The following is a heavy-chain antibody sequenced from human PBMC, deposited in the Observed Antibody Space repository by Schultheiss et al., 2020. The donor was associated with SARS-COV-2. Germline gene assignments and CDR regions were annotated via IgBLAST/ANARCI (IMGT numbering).Heavy chain of an antibody. D-gene: IGHD5-18*01. CDR2: ITSDGGHI. V-gene: IGHV3-9*01. CDR1: GFNFDDSG. CDR3: ASHRSGYSYGPDAFDI. Sequence: SLKISCAASGFNFDDSGLHWVRQGPGKGLEWVSGITSDGGHIAYADSVKGRFTISRDNAKRSLYLQMNSLRPDDTALYYCASHRSGYSYGPDAFDIWGQGTMVTVSS. J-gene: IGHJ3*02.